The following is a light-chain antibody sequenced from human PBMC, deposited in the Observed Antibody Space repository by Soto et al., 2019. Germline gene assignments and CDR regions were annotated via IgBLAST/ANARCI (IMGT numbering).Light chain of an antibody. V-gene: IGKV2-28*01. CDR2: WGS. CDR1: QSLLHSTGNNH. Sequence: DIVMTQSPLSLPVTPGEPASISCRSSQSLLHSTGNNHLDWYLQKPGQPPQLLIYWGSNRASGVPDRFSGSGSGTDVTLKISRVEADDVGVYYCMQGRQLPATFGQGTRLDIK. J-gene: IGKJ5*01. CDR3: MQGRQLPAT.